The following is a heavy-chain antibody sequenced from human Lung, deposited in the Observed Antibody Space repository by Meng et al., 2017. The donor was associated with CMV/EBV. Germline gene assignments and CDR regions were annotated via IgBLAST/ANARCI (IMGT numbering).Heavy chain of an antibody. V-gene: IGHV1-69*05. CDR1: GYTFSSYA. CDR2: INAIYGTT. D-gene: IGHD1-26*01. Sequence: SXXVSXKASGYTFSSYAMSWVRQAPGQRLEWMGGINAIYGTTKYSQKFQGRVTITTDESTSTAYMELSSLRSEDTAVYYCARGGGRAWSDGMDVWGQGTMVTVSS. CDR3: ARGGGRAWSDGMDV. J-gene: IGHJ6*02.